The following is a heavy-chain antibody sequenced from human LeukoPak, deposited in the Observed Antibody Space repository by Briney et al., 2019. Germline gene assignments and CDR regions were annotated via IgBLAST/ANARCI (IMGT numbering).Heavy chain of an antibody. Sequence: LGGSLRLSCAASGFTFSSYAMHWVRQAPGKGLEYVSAISSNGGSTYYANSVKGRFTISRDNSKNTLYLQMGSLRAEDMAVYYCASFRYSSGWTYWGQGTLVTVSS. J-gene: IGHJ4*02. V-gene: IGHV3-64*01. CDR3: ASFRYSSGWTY. D-gene: IGHD6-19*01. CDR2: ISSNGGST. CDR1: GFTFSSYA.